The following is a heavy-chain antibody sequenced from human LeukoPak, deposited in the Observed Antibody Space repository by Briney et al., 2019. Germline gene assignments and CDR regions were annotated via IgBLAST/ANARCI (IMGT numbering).Heavy chain of an antibody. CDR2: IYYSGST. CDR1: GGSISSHY. V-gene: IGHV4-59*11. Sequence: SETLSLTCTVSGGSISSHYWSWIRQPPGKGLEWIGYIYYSGSTNYNPSLKSRVTISVDTSKNQFSLKLSSVTAADTAVYYCARALYNWNSNWFDPWGQGTLVTVSS. D-gene: IGHD1-7*01. CDR3: ARALYNWNSNWFDP. J-gene: IGHJ5*02.